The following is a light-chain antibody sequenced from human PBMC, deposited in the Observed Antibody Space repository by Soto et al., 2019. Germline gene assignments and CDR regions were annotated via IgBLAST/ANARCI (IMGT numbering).Light chain of an antibody. V-gene: IGLV2-8*01. CDR2: EVV. CDR1: KNDIGVYDF. J-gene: IGLJ2*01. Sequence: QSALTQSPSASGSPGQSVTISCTGTKNDIGVYDFVSWYQHHPGKAPRLIIYEVVQRPSGVPDRFSGSKSGNTASLTVSGLQAADEADYYCSTYINSITFVIFGGGTKLTVL. CDR3: STYINSITFVI.